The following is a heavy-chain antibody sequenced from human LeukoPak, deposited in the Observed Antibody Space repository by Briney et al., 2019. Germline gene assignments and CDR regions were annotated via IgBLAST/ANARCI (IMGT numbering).Heavy chain of an antibody. Sequence: ASVKVSCKASGYTFTGYYMHWVRQAPGQGLEWTGWINPNSGGTNYAQKFQGRVTMTRDTSISTAYMELSRLRSDDTAVYYCARGGLAIFGVVARGGDYWGQGTLVTVSS. CDR2: INPNSGGT. D-gene: IGHD3-3*01. J-gene: IGHJ4*02. CDR1: GYTFTGYY. CDR3: ARGGLAIFGVVARGGDY. V-gene: IGHV1-2*02.